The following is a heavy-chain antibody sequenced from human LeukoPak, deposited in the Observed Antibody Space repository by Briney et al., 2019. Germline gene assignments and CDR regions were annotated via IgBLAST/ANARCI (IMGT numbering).Heavy chain of an antibody. CDR1: GGSISSGSYY. J-gene: IGHJ3*02. CDR3: ARVGFWVGAFDI. V-gene: IGHV4-61*02. Sequence: SETLSLTCTVSGGSISSGSYYWSWIRQPAGKGLEWIGRIYTSGSTNYNPSLKSRVTISVDTSKNQFSLKLSSVTAADTAVYYCARVGFWVGAFDIWGQGTMVTVSS. CDR2: IYTSGST. D-gene: IGHD1-26*01.